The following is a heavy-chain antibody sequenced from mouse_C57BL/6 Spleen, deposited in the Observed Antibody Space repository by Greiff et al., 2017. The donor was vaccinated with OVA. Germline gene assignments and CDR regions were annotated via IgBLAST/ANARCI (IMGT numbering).Heavy chain of an antibody. CDR1: GFTFSSYA. CDR3: ARGGGSSYEYFDY. Sequence: EVKLVESGGGLVKPGGSLKLSCAASGFTFSSYAMSWVRQTPEKRLEWVATISDGGSYTYYPDNVKGRFTISRDNAKNNLYLQMSHLKSEDTAMYYCARGGGSSYEYFDYWGQGTTLTVSS. V-gene: IGHV5-4*03. D-gene: IGHD1-1*01. CDR2: ISDGGSYT. J-gene: IGHJ2*01.